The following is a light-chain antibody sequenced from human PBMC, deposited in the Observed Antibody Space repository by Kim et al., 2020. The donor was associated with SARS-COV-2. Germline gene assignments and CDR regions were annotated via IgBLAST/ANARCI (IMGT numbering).Light chain of an antibody. J-gene: IGKJ3*01. CDR2: GAS. CDR1: QSVSSN. Sequence: VSPGERATLPCRASQSVSSNLAWYQQKPGQAPRLLINGASTRATGIPARFSGSGSGTEFTLTISSLQSEDFAVYYCQQYNNWPFTFGPGTKVDIK. CDR3: QQYNNWPFT. V-gene: IGKV3-15*01.